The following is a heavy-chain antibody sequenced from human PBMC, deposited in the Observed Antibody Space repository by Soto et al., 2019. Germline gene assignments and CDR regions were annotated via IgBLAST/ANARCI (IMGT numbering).Heavy chain of an antibody. J-gene: IGHJ6*03. CDR2: TYYRSRWYN. V-gene: IGHV6-1*01. CDR3: AGTTSHQWYYMDV. Sequence: PSQTLSLTCAISGESVSSNSAAWNWIRLSPSRGLEWLARTYYRSRWYNDYAVSVRSRITVSPDTSKNQFSLQLTSVTPEDTAVYYCAGTTSHQWYYMDVWGKGTTVTVSS. D-gene: IGHD1-7*01. CDR1: GESVSSNSAA.